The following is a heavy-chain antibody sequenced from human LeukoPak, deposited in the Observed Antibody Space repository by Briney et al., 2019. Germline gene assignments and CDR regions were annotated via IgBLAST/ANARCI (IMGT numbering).Heavy chain of an antibody. Sequence: PSQTLSLTCTVSGGSISSGGYYWSWIRQHPGKGLEWIGYIYYSGSTYYNPSLKSRVTISVDTSKNQFSLKLSSVTAADTAVYYCARFRILCSGGSCYYYYGMDVWGQGTTVTVSS. D-gene: IGHD2-15*01. V-gene: IGHV4-31*03. CDR1: GGSISSGGYY. CDR2: IYYSGST. J-gene: IGHJ6*02. CDR3: ARFRILCSGGSCYYYYGMDV.